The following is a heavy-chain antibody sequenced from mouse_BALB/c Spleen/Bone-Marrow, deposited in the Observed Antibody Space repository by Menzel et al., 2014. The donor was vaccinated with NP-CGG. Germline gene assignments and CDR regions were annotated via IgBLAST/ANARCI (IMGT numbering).Heavy chain of an antibody. J-gene: IGHJ4*01. CDR3: XGGYPGXYSLDY. CDR2: ISTYSGNT. D-gene: IGHD5-1-1*01. CDR1: GYTFTEYA. Sequence: QVQLQQSGPELVRPGVSVKISCKGSGYTFTEYAMHWVKQSHTKSLEWIGVISTYSGNTNYNQKFKCQATMTVDKSSSTAYVELARLTSEXXAIXXCXGGYPGXYSLDYWGQGTSVTVSS. V-gene: IGHV1-67*01.